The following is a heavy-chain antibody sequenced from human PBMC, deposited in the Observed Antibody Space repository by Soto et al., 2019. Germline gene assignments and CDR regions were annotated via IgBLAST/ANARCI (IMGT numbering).Heavy chain of an antibody. D-gene: IGHD3-3*01. J-gene: IGHJ5*02. Sequence: PGGSLRLSCAASGFTFSSYNMNWVRQAPGKGLEWVSSISRDSTYMYYADSVRGRFTISRDNAKKSVFLQMDSLSGDDTAVYYCARDPYDFWSGPDSWGQGILVTVSS. CDR1: GFTFSSYN. V-gene: IGHV3-21*01. CDR2: ISRDSTYM. CDR3: ARDPYDFWSGPDS.